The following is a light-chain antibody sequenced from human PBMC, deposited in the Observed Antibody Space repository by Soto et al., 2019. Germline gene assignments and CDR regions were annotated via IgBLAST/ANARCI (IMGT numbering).Light chain of an antibody. V-gene: IGKV1-33*01. J-gene: IGKJ2*01. CDR1: RDISVY. Sequence: DIQMTQSPSSLSASVGDRVTITCQASRDISVYLNWYQQKPGQPPQLLVYDASNLQTGVPSRFRGSGSGTHSTFTISSLQPEDYATYYCQQYDNRPPYTFGQGTKVEL. CDR2: DAS. CDR3: QQYDNRPPYT.